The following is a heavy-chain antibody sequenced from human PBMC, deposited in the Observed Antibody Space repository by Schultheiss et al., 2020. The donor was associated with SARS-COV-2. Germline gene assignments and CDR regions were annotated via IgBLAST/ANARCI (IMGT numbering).Heavy chain of an antibody. Sequence: ASVKVSCKASGYTFTGYYMHWVRQAPGQGLEWMVWINPNSGGTNYAQKFQGRVTMTRDTSISTAYMELSRLRSDDTAVYYCARARPGVERWAFDIWGQGTMVTVSS. CDR3: ARARPGVERWAFDI. D-gene: IGHD3-3*01. V-gene: IGHV1-2*02. CDR2: INPNSGGT. CDR1: GYTFTGYY. J-gene: IGHJ3*02.